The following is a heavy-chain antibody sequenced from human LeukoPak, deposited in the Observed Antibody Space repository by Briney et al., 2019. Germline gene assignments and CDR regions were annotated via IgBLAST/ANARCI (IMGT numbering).Heavy chain of an antibody. J-gene: IGHJ4*02. D-gene: IGHD3-3*01. V-gene: IGHV4-34*01. Sequence: PSETLSLTCAVYGGSFSGYYWSWIRQPPGKGLEWIGEINHSGSTNYNPSLKSRVTISVDTSKNQFSLKLSSVTAADTAVYYCASHFGVAHHRRYFDYWGQGTLVTVSS. CDR1: GGSFSGYY. CDR2: INHSGST. CDR3: ASHFGVAHHRRYFDY.